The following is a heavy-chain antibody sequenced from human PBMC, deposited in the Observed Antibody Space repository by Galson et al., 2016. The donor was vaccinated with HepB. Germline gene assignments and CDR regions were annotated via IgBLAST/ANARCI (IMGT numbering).Heavy chain of an antibody. CDR1: GFTFSSYS. CDR2: IWYDGSKK. J-gene: IGHJ3*01. Sequence: SLRLSCAASGFTFSSYSMNWVRKAPGKGLEWVAVIWYDGSKKYYGDSVKGRFSISRDNSKKRFYLQMNSLGVEDTAVYYCVSEVIRGVVPVDDAFDLWGQGTMVAVSS. V-gene: IGHV3-33*08. CDR3: VSEVIRGVVPVDDAFDL. D-gene: IGHD3-10*01.